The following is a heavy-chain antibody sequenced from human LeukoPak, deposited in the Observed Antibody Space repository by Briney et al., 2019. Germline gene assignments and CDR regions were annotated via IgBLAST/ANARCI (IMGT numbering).Heavy chain of an antibody. CDR2: IWYDGSNK. CDR3: ARNAWDYHDSSGQYLDY. V-gene: IGHV3-33*01. D-gene: IGHD3-22*01. CDR1: GFTFSSYG. Sequence: PGGSLRLSCAASGFTFSSYGMHWVRQAPGKGLEWVAVIWYDGSNKYYADSVKGRFTISRDNSKNTLYLQMNSLRAEDTAVYYCARNAWDYHDSSGQYLDYWGQGTLVTVSS. J-gene: IGHJ4*02.